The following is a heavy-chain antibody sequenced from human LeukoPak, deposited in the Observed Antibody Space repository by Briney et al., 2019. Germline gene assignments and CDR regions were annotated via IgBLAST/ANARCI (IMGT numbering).Heavy chain of an antibody. J-gene: IGHJ4*02. D-gene: IGHD1-26*01. CDR3: ARDSIVGATVVY. V-gene: IGHV3-74*01. Sequence: GGSLRLSCAASGFTFSSYGMNWVRQAPGKGLVWVSRINSGGSSTSYADSVKGRFTISRDNAKNTLYLQMNSLKAEDTAVYYCARDSIVGATVVYWGQGTLVTVSS. CDR2: INSGGSST. CDR1: GFTFSSYG.